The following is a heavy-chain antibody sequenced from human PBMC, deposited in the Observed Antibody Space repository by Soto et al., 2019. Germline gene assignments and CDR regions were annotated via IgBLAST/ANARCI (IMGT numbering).Heavy chain of an antibody. V-gene: IGHV3-74*01. CDR2: IKGDGSTT. Sequence: EVQLVESGGDSVQPGGSLRLSCAASGFTFSTYWMHWVRQAPGEGLVWVSRIKGDGSTTSSADSVEGRFTSSRDNAKNTVYLHMSSLRADDTAVYYCARGAFHNYYVDYWGQGTLVTVSS. J-gene: IGHJ4*02. CDR1: GFTFSTYW. CDR3: ARGAFHNYYVDY. D-gene: IGHD3-3*02.